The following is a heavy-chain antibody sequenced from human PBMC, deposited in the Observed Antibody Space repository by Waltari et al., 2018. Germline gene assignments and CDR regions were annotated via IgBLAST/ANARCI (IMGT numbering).Heavy chain of an antibody. J-gene: IGHJ4*02. CDR3: ARDREGYCSGGSCYLSYFDY. Sequence: QLQLQESGPGLVKPSETLSLTCTVSGGSIISSSSYLVWILQPPVQGREWIGSIYYSGSTYYQPSLKSRVTIAGDTSKNQFSLKLSAVTAADTAVYYCARDREGYCSGGSCYLSYFDYWGQGTLVTVSS. D-gene: IGHD2-15*01. CDR1: GGSIISSSSY. CDR2: IYYSGST. V-gene: IGHV4-39*02.